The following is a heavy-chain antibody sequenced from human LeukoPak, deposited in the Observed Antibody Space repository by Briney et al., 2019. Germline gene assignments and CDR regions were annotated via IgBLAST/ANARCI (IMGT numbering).Heavy chain of an antibody. Sequence: GESLKISCKGSGYSFTSYWIGWVRQMPGKGLEWMGIIYPGDSDTRYSPSFQGQVTISADKSISTAYLQWSSLKASGTAMYYCARHRGIAVEAFDIWGQGTMVTVSS. J-gene: IGHJ3*02. D-gene: IGHD6-19*01. V-gene: IGHV5-51*01. CDR3: ARHRGIAVEAFDI. CDR2: IYPGDSDT. CDR1: GYSFTSYW.